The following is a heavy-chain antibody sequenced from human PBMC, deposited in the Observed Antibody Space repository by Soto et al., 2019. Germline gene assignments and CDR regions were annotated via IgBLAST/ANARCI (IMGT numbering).Heavy chain of an antibody. J-gene: IGHJ4*02. Sequence: EVQLVESGGGLVQPGGSLRLSRVASGFTFSKFWMSWVRQAPGKGLEWVANIKEDGSEKYYVDSVKGRFTISRDSAKKSPYLQMDSLGAEDTAVYYCARLRKGVYCDYWGQGALVTVS. CDR2: IKEDGSEK. D-gene: IGHD3-10*01. CDR3: ARLRKGVYCDY. V-gene: IGHV3-7*03. CDR1: GFTFSKFW.